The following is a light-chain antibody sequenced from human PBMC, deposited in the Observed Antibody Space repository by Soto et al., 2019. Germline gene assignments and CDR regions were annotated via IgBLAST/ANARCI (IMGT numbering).Light chain of an antibody. CDR3: QQSYSYPKT. CDR2: DGS. Sequence: EIVLTQSPATLSLSPGERATLSCRASQSVSGFLAWYQQKPGQAPRLLIYDGSNRATGIPARFSGSGSGTDFTLTISSLEPEDFATYYCQQSYSYPKTFGPGTTVEVK. J-gene: IGKJ1*01. CDR1: QSVSGF. V-gene: IGKV3-11*01.